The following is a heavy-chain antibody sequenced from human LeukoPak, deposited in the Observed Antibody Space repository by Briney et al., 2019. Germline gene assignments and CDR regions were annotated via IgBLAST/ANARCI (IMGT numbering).Heavy chain of an antibody. Sequence: HPGGSLRLSCTASGFTFSSYGMHWVRQAPGKGLEWVAFIRYDGSNKYYADSVKGRFTISRGNSKNTLYLQMNSLRAEDTAVYYCAKDFGITGTGGAYFDYWGQGTLITVSS. CDR2: IRYDGSNK. CDR3: AKDFGITGTGGAYFDY. CDR1: GFTFSSYG. J-gene: IGHJ4*02. V-gene: IGHV3-30*02. D-gene: IGHD1-20*01.